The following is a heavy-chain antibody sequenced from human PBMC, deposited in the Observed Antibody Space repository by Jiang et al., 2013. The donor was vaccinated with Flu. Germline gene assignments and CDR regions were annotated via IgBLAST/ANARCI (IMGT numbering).Heavy chain of an antibody. CDR1: GYTFSHYF. D-gene: IGHD5-24*01. CDR3: AREDGYNAGDDY. J-gene: IGHJ4*02. CDR2: IYPSSGTT. Sequence: SCKASGYTFSHYFLHWVRQAPGQGLEWMGKIYPSSGTTSYAQKFQGRVTMTRDTSTSTVYMELSSLRSEDTAVYYCAREDGYNAGDDYWGQGTLVTVSS. V-gene: IGHV1-46*01.